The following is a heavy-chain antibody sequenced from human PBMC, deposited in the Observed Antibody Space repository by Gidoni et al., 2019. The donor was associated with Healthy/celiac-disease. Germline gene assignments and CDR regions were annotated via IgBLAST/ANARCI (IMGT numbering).Heavy chain of an antibody. CDR1: GFTFSSYG. CDR2: ISYDGSNK. D-gene: IGHD6-19*01. Sequence: QVQLVESGGVVVQPGRSLRLSCAASGFTFSSYGMHWVRQAPGKGLEWVAVISYDGSNKYYADSVKGRFTSSRDNSKNTLYLQMNSLRAEDTAVYYCARGLVGSYYYYYGMDVWGQGTTVTVSS. CDR3: ARGLVGSYYYYYGMDV. V-gene: IGHV3-30*03. J-gene: IGHJ6*02.